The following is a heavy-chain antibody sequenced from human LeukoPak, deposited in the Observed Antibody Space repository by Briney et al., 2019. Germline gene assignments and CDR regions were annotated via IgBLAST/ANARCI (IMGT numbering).Heavy chain of an antibody. CDR2: ISGSGGST. V-gene: IGHV3-23*01. CDR1: GFTFSSYA. D-gene: IGHD3-16*01. Sequence: PGGSLRLSCAASGFTFSSYAMNWVRQAPGKGLEWVSAISGSGGSTYYADSVKGRFTISRDNSKNTLYVQMNSLRAEDTAVYYCAKGPGGNYYYYMDVWGKGTTVTISS. CDR3: AKGPGGNYYYYMDV. J-gene: IGHJ6*03.